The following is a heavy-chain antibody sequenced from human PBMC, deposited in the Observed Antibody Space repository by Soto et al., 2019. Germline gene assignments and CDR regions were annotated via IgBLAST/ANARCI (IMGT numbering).Heavy chain of an antibody. CDR3: ARDKMRFFLGTPRFNWFDP. Sequence: QVHLVQSGADVKEPGASVKVSCRSSGYTFNEYGIHWVRQAPGQRPEWMGWIDTHSGDTRYSQRFQDRLTLTRETSANTVDMNLGRLRPEDTAVYFCARDKMRFFLGTPRFNWFDPWGQGTLVTVSS. CDR1: GYTFNEYG. J-gene: IGHJ5*02. V-gene: IGHV1-3*04. D-gene: IGHD3-3*01. CDR2: IDTHSGDT.